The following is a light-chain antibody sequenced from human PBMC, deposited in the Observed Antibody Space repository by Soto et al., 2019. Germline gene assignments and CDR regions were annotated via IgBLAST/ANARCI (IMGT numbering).Light chain of an antibody. V-gene: IGKV1-5*01. Sequence: DIQMTQSPSTLSASVGDRVTITCRASQISSTWLAWYQQRPGKAPKLLIHDVSSLQSGVPSRVSGSGSGTEVTLANSRLQPDDFATYYCQQHNSFGQETKLEIK. J-gene: IGKJ2*01. CDR1: QISSTW. CDR3: QQHNS. CDR2: DVS.